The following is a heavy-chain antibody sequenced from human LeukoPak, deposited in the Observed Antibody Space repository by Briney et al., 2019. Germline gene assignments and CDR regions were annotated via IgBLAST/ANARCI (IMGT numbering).Heavy chain of an antibody. V-gene: IGHV3-23*01. CDR3: ARGDGYNHDAFDI. CDR1: GFTFSSYA. CDR2: ISSSGDNT. J-gene: IGHJ3*02. Sequence: GGSLRLSCAASGFTFSSYAMAWVRQAPGKGLEWGSAISSSGDNTYYADSVKGRFTISRDNSENTLYLQMNSLRAEDTAVYYCARGDGYNHDAFDIWGQGTMVTVSS. D-gene: IGHD5-24*01.